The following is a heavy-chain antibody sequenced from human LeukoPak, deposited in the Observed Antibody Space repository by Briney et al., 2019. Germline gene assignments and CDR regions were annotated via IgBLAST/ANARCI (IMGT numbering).Heavy chain of an antibody. J-gene: IGHJ4*02. CDR3: ERASGSYDSCGDQGY. CDR2: IDTDGSYT. Sequence: PGGSLRLSCAASGFGFSMYWMHWVRQAPGKGLVWVSRIDTDGSYTNYADSVKGRFTISRDNAKNTLYLQMNSLRADDTAVYYCERASGSYDSCGDQGYWGQGTLVTVSS. D-gene: IGHD3-22*01. V-gene: IGHV3-74*01. CDR1: GFGFSMYW.